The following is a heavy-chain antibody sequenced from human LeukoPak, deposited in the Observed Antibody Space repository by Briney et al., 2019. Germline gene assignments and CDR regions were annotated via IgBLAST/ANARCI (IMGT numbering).Heavy chain of an antibody. CDR2: ISSSSSTI. V-gene: IGHV3-48*01. D-gene: IGHD5-18*01. CDR3: ARLVRIHTDLFDY. Sequence: AGGSLRLSCAASGFTFSSYSMTWVRQAPGKGLEWVSYISSSSSTIYYADSVKGRFTISRDNAKNSLYLQMNSLRAEDTAVYYCARLVRIHTDLFDYWGQGTLVTVSS. J-gene: IGHJ4*02. CDR1: GFTFSSYS.